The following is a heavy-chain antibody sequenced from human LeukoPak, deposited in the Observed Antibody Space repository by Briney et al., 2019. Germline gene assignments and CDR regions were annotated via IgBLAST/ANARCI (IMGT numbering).Heavy chain of an antibody. CDR1: GGSSNNYY. V-gene: IGHV4-4*07. CDR2: IYTSGST. Sequence: SETLSLTCTVSGGSSNNYYWSWIRQSAGKGLEWIGRIYTSGSTNYNPALKSRVSMSVDTSKNQFSLRLRSVTAADTAVYYCARESGYYYDTSGYTFDYWGQGILVTVSS. CDR3: ARESGYYYDTSGYTFDY. D-gene: IGHD3-22*01. J-gene: IGHJ4*02.